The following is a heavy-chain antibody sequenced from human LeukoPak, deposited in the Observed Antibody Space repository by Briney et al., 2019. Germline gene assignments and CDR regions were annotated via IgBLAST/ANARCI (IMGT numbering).Heavy chain of an antibody. D-gene: IGHD6-25*01. CDR1: GFTFSNYA. J-gene: IGHJ4*02. CDR2: ITGSGGDT. CDR3: AKGSSAQRPYYFDY. Sequence: GGALRLSCAASGFTFSNYAMSWVRQAPGEGLEWVSAITGSGGDTFHADSVKGRLTISRDNSKNTLYLEMNSLRAEDKAVYYCAKGSSAQRPYYFDYWGQGILVTVSS. V-gene: IGHV3-23*01.